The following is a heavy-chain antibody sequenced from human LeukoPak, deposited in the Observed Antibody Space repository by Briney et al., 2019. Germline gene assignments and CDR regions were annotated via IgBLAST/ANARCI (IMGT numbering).Heavy chain of an antibody. Sequence: GGSLRLSCAASGFTFSSYAMSWVRQAPGKGLEWVSAISGSGGSTYYADSVKGRFTISRDNSKNTLYLQMNSLRAEDTAVYYCAKGPMVRGVIITDNWFDPWGQGTLVTVSS. J-gene: IGHJ5*02. CDR1: GFTFSSYA. D-gene: IGHD3-10*01. V-gene: IGHV3-23*01. CDR2: ISGSGGST. CDR3: AKGPMVRGVIITDNWFDP.